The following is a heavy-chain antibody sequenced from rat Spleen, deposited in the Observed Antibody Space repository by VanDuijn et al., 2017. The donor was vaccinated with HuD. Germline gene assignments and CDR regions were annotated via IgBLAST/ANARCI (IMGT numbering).Heavy chain of an antibody. D-gene: IGHD1-3*01. V-gene: IGHV2-13*01. CDR3: ARGFSELSVDY. CDR1: GFSLSNYG. Sequence: QVQLKESGPGLVQPSQTLSLTCTVSGFSLSNYGVFWVRQPPGKGLEWMGGIWGDGSTDYNSALKSRLSISRDTSKSQVYLKMNSLQTEDTAMYFCARGFSELSVDYWGQGVMVTVSS. J-gene: IGHJ2*01. CDR2: IWGDGST.